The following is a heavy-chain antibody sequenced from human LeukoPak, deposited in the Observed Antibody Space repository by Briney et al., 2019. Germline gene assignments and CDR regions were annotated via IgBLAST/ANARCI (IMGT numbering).Heavy chain of an antibody. V-gene: IGHV7-4-1*02. J-gene: IGHJ4*02. D-gene: IGHD3-10*01. CDR2: INTNTGNP. CDR1: GYTFTSYA. CDR3: ASSPDYYGSGSYYSDY. Sequence: VASVKVSCKASGYTFTSYAMNWVRQAPGQGLEWMGWINTNTGNPTYAQGFTGRFVFSLDTSVSTAYLQISSLKAEDTAVYYCASSPDYYGSGSYYSDYWGQGTLVTVSS.